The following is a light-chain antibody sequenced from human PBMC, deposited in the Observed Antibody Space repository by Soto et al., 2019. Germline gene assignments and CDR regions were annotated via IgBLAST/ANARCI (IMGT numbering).Light chain of an antibody. Sequence: ETVLTQSPDTLSLSPGERATLSCRASQSVSSYLAWYKQKPGQAPRLLIYDASNRATGIPARFSGSGSGTDFSLTISSLEPEEFAGYYCQQSSNWPPLTFGQGTRLEIK. J-gene: IGKJ5*01. CDR1: QSVSSY. V-gene: IGKV3-11*01. CDR3: QQSSNWPPLT. CDR2: DAS.